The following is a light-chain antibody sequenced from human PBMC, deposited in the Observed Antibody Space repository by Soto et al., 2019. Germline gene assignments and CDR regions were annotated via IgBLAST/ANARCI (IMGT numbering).Light chain of an antibody. J-gene: IGLJ1*01. Sequence: QSVLTQPPSVSAAPGQKVTISCSGSSSNIGNNYVSWYQQLPGTAPKLLIYENNKRPSGIPDRFSGSKSGTSATLGITGLQTGDEADYYCGTWDSSLSAPSYGFGTGTKVTVL. CDR1: SSNIGNNY. V-gene: IGLV1-51*02. CDR3: GTWDSSLSAPSYG. CDR2: ENN.